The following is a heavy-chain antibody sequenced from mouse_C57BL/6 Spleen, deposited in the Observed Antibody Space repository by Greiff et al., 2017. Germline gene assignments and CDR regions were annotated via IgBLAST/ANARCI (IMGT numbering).Heavy chain of an antibody. CDR1: GYAFSSSW. J-gene: IGHJ3*01. CDR3: ARGYYSNYEAWFAY. D-gene: IGHD2-5*01. V-gene: IGHV1-82*01. Sequence: QVQLKESGPELVKPGASVKISCKASGYAFSSSWMNWVKQRPGKGLEWIGRIYPGDGDTNYNGKFKGKATLTADKSSSTAYMQLSSLTSEDSAVYFCARGYYSNYEAWFAYWGQGTLVTVSA. CDR2: IYPGDGDT.